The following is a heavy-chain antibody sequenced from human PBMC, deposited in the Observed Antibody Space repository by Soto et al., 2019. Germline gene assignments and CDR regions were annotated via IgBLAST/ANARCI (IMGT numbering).Heavy chain of an antibody. J-gene: IGHJ6*03. CDR1: GGSISSYY. D-gene: IGHD3-3*01. Sequence: PSETLSLTCTVSGGSISSYYWSWIRQPPGKGLEWIGYIYYSGSTNYNPSLKSRVTISVDTSKNQFSLKLSSVTAADTAVYYCARNHYDFWSGYYSGYYYYMDVWGKGTTVTVSS. V-gene: IGHV4-59*08. CDR3: ARNHYDFWSGYYSGYYYYMDV. CDR2: IYYSGST.